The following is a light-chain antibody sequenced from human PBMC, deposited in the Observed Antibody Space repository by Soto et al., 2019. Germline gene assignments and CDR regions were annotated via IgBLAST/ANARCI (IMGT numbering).Light chain of an antibody. V-gene: IGLV2-11*01. CDR1: SSDVGGYNY. J-gene: IGLJ2*01. CDR2: DVS. CDR3: CSYAGSFVV. Sequence: QYALTHPRSVSGSPGQSVTISCTGTSSDVGGYNYVSWYQQHPGKAPKLMIFDVSKRPSGVPDRFSGSKSGNTASLTISGLQAEDEADYYCCSYAGSFVVFCGGTKVTVL.